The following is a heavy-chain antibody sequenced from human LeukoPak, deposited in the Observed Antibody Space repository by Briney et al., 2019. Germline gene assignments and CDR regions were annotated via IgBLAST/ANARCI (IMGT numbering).Heavy chain of an antibody. Sequence: ASVKVSCKGSGYSFSSYGITWVRQAPGQGLEWMGWISIHNGYTNYAPKFQGRVTITADESTSTAYMELSSLRSEDTAVYYCARDGGGITMVRGPFDYWGQGTLVTVSS. CDR2: ISIHNGYT. D-gene: IGHD3-10*01. CDR3: ARDGGGITMVRGPFDY. V-gene: IGHV1-18*01. CDR1: GYSFSSYG. J-gene: IGHJ4*02.